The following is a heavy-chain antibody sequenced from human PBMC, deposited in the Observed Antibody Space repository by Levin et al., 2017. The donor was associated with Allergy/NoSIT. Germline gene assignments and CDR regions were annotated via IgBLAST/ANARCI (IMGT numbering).Heavy chain of an antibody. CDR1: GFIFSRFG. J-gene: IGHJ4*02. CDR3: AKDPPLERMVYADY. D-gene: IGHD2-8*01. CDR2: ISYDGTNK. V-gene: IGHV3-30*18. Sequence: SCAASGFIFSRFGLHWVRQAPGQGLEWVAFISYDGTNKYYADSVKGRFTISRDNSKNTLYLQMNSLRVEDTAVYYCAKDPPLERMVYADYWGQGTLVTVSS.